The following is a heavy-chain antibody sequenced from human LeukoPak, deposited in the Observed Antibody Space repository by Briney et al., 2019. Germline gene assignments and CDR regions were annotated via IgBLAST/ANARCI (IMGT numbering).Heavy chain of an antibody. J-gene: IGHJ4*02. D-gene: IGHD3-22*01. V-gene: IGHV3-49*04. CDR1: GFTFGDYA. Sequence: PGRSLRLSCTASGFTFGDYAMSWVRQAPGKGLEWVGFIRSKAYGGTTEYAASVKGRFTISRDDSKSIACLQMNSLKTEDTAVYYCTRIYDSSGYYDYFDYWGQGTLVTVSS. CDR3: TRIYDSSGYYDYFDY. CDR2: IRSKAYGGTT.